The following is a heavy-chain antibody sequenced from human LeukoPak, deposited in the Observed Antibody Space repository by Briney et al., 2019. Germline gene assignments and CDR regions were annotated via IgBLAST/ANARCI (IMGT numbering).Heavy chain of an antibody. D-gene: IGHD2-2*01. V-gene: IGHV5-51*01. CDR2: IYPGDSDT. CDR1: GYSFTSYW. Sequence: GESLKISCKGSGYSFTSYWIGWMRQMPGKGLEWMGIIYPGDSDTRYSPSFQGQVTISADKSISTAYLQWSSLKASDTAMYYCARRFFYCSSTSCPTIHDAFDIWGQGTMVTVSS. J-gene: IGHJ3*02. CDR3: ARRFFYCSSTSCPTIHDAFDI.